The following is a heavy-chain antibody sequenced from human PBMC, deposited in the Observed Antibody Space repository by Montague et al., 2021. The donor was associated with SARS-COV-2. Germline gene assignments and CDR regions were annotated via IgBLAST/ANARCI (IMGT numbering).Heavy chain of an antibody. Sequence: SETLSLTCAVSGGSISSSHWWSWVRQPPGKGLEWIGEIYHSGSTNYNPPLKSRVTIAIDKSKNQFSRKLSSVTAADTAVYYCAREIRTYGYGGQYWYFDLWGRGTMVTVSS. V-gene: IGHV4-4*02. J-gene: IGHJ2*01. CDR3: AREIRTYGYGGQYWYFDL. CDR2: IYHSGST. D-gene: IGHD3-10*01. CDR1: GGSISSSHW.